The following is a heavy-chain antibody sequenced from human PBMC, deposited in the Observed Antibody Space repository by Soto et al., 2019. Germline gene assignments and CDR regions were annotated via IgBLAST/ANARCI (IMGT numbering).Heavy chain of an antibody. CDR1: GDSISSSSYY. CDR2: IHYSGNT. D-gene: IGHD6-13*01. J-gene: IGHJ6*02. CDR3: ARARVPYSSTWYRYDYYGMDI. V-gene: IGHV4-31*03. Sequence: TLSLTCTVSGDSISSSSYYWSWIRQHPGKGLEWIGYIHYSGNTRYNPSLKSRLTISVDTSKNQFSLMLSSLTAADTAVYFCARARVPYSSTWYRYDYYGMDIWGQGTTVTVSS.